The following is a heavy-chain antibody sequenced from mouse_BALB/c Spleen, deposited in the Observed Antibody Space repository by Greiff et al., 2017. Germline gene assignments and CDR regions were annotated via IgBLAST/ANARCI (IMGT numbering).Heavy chain of an antibody. CDR1: GYTFSSDW. Sequence: QVQLKRSGAERMTPGDSVRRSGKATGYTFSSDWIEGVEKRPGHGVGWIRELIPGRGSTNNNEKFKGKATFTADTSPNTAYMQLSSLTSEDSAVYYCARAGNYAYAMAYWGKGTSVTVSS. D-gene: IGHD2-1*01. CDR2: LIPGRGST. V-gene: IGHV1-9*01. J-gene: IGHJ4*01. CDR3: ARAGNYAYAMAY.